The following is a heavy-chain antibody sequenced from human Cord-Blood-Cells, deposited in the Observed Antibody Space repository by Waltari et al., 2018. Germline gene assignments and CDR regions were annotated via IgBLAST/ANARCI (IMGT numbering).Heavy chain of an antibody. Sequence: QVQLVQSGAEVKKPGASVTVSCKASGYTFTSYDINWVRQATGQGLEWMGWMNPNSGNTGYAQKFQGRVTITRNTSISTAYMELSSLRSEDTAVYYCARGLRGSGSYYFDYWGQGTLVTVSS. D-gene: IGHD3-10*01. V-gene: IGHV1-8*03. J-gene: IGHJ4*02. CDR1: GYTFTSYD. CDR2: MNPNSGNT. CDR3: ARGLRGSGSYYFDY.